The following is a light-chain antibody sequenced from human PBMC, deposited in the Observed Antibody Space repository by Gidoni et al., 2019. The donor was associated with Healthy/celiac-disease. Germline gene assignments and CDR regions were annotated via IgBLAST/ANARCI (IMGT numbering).Light chain of an antibody. CDR1: QSISSY. CDR3: KQSYSTPGT. CDR2: AAS. V-gene: IGKV1-39*01. J-gene: IGKJ1*01. Sequence: DIQMTRSPSSLSASVGDRVTITCRASQSISSYLNWYQQKPGKAPKLLIYAASSLQSGVPSRFSGSGSGTDFTLTISSLQPEDFATYYCKQSYSTPGTFGQGTKVEIK.